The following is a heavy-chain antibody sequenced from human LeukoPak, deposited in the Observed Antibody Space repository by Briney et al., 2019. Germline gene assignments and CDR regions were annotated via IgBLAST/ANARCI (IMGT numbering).Heavy chain of an antibody. Sequence: PSETLSLTCTVSDGSINGYYWSWLRQPPGKGLDWSGYMYSGGTTKYSPSLKSRVTISEDTSMNLFSLKLTSVTAADTAVYYCARHSAHSSTNDAFDMWGQGTLVTVSS. CDR3: ARHSAHSSTNDAFDM. CDR1: DGSINGYY. CDR2: MYSGGTT. J-gene: IGHJ3*02. V-gene: IGHV4-59*01. D-gene: IGHD6-13*01.